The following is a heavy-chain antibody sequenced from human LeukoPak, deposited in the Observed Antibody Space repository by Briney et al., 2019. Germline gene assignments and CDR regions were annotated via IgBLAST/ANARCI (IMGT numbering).Heavy chain of an antibody. J-gene: IGHJ4*02. Sequence: SETLSLTCTVSGGSISSGGYYWSWIRQHPGKGLEWIGFINYSGSNNFNPSLKSRVIISLDTSKKHFSLRLSSVTAADTAVYYCARHRQQLVRAPFDYWGQGILVTVSS. D-gene: IGHD6-13*01. V-gene: IGHV4-61*03. CDR1: GGSISSGGYY. CDR3: ARHRQQLVRAPFDY. CDR2: INYSGSN.